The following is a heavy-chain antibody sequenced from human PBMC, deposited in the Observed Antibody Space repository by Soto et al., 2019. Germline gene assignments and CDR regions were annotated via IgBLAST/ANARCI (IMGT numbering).Heavy chain of an antibody. D-gene: IGHD2-21*02. V-gene: IGHV4-59*01. J-gene: IGHJ4*02. CDR2: FYYGGTT. CDR1: GASISDYF. CDR3: ARGTYCGSDCYWTLDY. Sequence: PSETLSLTCTVAGASISDYFWTWIRQPPGKGLEWIGYFYYGGTTNKKSSVNSRFTVSVDTSKSQFSLKVTSVTTADTAVYYCARGTYCGSDCYWTLDYWGQGTMVTVSA.